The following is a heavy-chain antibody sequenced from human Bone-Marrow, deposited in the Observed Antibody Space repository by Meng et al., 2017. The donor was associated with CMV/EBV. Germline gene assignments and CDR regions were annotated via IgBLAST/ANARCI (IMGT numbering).Heavy chain of an antibody. CDR2: INSDGSSI. Sequence: SCAASGVTFSSYWMHWVRQAPGKGLVWVSRINSDGSSISYADSVKGRFTISRDNAKNTLYLQMNSLRAEDTAVYYCARRPVDDAFDIWGQGTMVTVSS. CDR1: GVTFSSYW. V-gene: IGHV3-74*01. CDR3: ARRPVDDAFDI. J-gene: IGHJ3*02.